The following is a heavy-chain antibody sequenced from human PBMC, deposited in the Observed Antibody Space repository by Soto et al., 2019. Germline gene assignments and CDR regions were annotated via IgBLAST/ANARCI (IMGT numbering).Heavy chain of an antibody. D-gene: IGHD6-13*01. Sequence: QVQLVQSGAEVKKPGSSVKVSCKASGGTFSSYTISWVRQAPGQGLEWMGRIIPILGIANYAQKFQGRVTITAHKSTSTAYRELSSLRSEDTAVYYCASAGGIDNYYYYYMDVWGKGTTVTVSS. CDR1: GGTFSSYT. CDR3: ASAGGIDNYYYYYMDV. V-gene: IGHV1-69*02. CDR2: IIPILGIA. J-gene: IGHJ6*03.